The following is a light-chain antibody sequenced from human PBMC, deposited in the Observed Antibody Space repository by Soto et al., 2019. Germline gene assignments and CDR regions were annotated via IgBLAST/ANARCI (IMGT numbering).Light chain of an antibody. V-gene: IGKV3-20*01. Sequence: EIVLTQSPGTLSLSPGERATLSCRASQSVSSSYLAWYQQKPGQAPRLLIYGASSRATGIPDRFSGSGSGTDFTLSISRLEPEDFALYYCQQYESSLRPFGQGTKVDIK. J-gene: IGKJ1*01. CDR1: QSVSSSY. CDR3: QQYESSLRP. CDR2: GAS.